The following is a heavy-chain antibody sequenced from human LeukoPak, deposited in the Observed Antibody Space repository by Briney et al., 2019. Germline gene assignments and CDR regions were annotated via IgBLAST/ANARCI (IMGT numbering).Heavy chain of an antibody. Sequence: GGSLRVSCAASGFTFSSYAMSWVRQAPGKGLEWVSAISGSGGSTYYADSVKGRFTISRDNSKNTLYLQMNSLRAEDTAVYYCAKGIFSYYYYMDVWGKGTTVTVSS. J-gene: IGHJ6*03. CDR3: AKGIFSYYYYMDV. CDR1: GFTFSSYA. D-gene: IGHD2-21*01. V-gene: IGHV3-23*01. CDR2: ISGSGGST.